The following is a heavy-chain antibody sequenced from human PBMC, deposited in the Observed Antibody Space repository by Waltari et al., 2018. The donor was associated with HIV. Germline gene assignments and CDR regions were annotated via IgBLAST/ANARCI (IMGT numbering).Heavy chain of an antibody. J-gene: IGHJ4*02. D-gene: IGHD6-19*01. Sequence: QVQLVQSGAEVKKPGASVKVSCKASGYTFTSYGISWVRQAPGQGLEWMGWSSSYNGNTNDAQKLQGRVTMTTDTSTSTAYMELRSLRSDDTAVYYCARALLIRIAVAGVDYWGQGTLVTVSS. CDR3: ARALLIRIAVAGVDY. CDR2: SSSYNGNT. CDR1: GYTFTSYG. V-gene: IGHV1-18*01.